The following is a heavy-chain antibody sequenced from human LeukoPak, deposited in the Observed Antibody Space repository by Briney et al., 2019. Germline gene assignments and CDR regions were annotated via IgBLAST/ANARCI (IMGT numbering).Heavy chain of an antibody. CDR3: AKDARELTTVTTGYFQH. CDR2: IRSKANSYAT. J-gene: IGHJ1*01. D-gene: IGHD4-17*01. CDR1: GFTFSGSA. Sequence: GGSLRLSCAASGFTFSGSAMHWVRQASGKGLEWVGRIRSKANSYATAYAASVKGRFTTSRDDSKNTAYLQMNSLRAEGTAVYYCAKDARELTTVTTGYFQHWGQGTLVTVSS. V-gene: IGHV3-73*01.